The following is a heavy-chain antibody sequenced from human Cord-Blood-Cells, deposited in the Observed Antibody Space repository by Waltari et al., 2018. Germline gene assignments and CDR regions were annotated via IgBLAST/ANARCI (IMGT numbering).Heavy chain of an antibody. CDR2: FDPEDGET. D-gene: IGHD5-12*01. Sequence: QVQLVQSGAEVKKPGASVKVSCKDSGYTPTELSMHWVRQAPGKGLEWMGGFDPEDGETIYAQKFQGRVTMTEDTSTDTAYMELSSLRSEDTAVYYCATDRRDGYNYGDAFDIWGQGTMVTVSS. CDR1: GYTPTELS. V-gene: IGHV1-24*01. J-gene: IGHJ3*02. CDR3: ATDRRDGYNYGDAFDI.